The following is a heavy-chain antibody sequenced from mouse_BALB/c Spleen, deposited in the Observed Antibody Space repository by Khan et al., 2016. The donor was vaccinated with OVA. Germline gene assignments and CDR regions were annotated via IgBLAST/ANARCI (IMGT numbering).Heavy chain of an antibody. CDR3: TRFITTTTGDSYATDY. CDR1: GFIFSSYG. J-gene: IGHJ4*01. Sequence: EVELVESGGDLVNPGGSLKLSCAASGFIFSSYGMSWVRQTPDKRLEWVATISSGGTYTYYPDSVKGRFTISRDNATNTRSLQMSSLKSEDTALYYCTRFITTTTGDSYATDYWGQGTSVTVAS. D-gene: IGHD1-2*01. CDR2: ISSGGTYT. V-gene: IGHV5-6*01.